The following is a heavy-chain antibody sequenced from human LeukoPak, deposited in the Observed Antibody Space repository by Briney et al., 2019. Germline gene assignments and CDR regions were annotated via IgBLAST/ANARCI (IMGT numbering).Heavy chain of an antibody. D-gene: IGHD5-24*01. CDR3: ARDPGDGYSVWYFDL. CDR1: GGSINKYH. J-gene: IGHJ2*01. CDR2: IYYTGST. V-gene: IGHV4-59*01. Sequence: SETLSLTCTVSGGSINKYHWSWIRQPPGKGLEWIGYIYYTGSTSCNPSLKSRVTISVDTSKNQFSLKVSSVTAADTALYYCARDPGDGYSVWYFDLWGRGTLVTVSS.